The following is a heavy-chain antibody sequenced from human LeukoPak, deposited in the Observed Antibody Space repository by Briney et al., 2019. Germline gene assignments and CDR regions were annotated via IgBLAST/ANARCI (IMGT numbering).Heavy chain of an antibody. CDR1: GFTFSSYA. CDR2: ISSNGDST. J-gene: IGHJ4*02. V-gene: IGHV3-64*01. CDR3: ARDKDGFDY. Sequence: GGSLRLSCAASGFTFSSYAMHWVRQAPGKGLEYVSAISSNGDSTYYAHSVKGRFTISRDNAKNSLYLQMNSLRAEDTAVYYCARDKDGFDYWGQGTLVTVSS.